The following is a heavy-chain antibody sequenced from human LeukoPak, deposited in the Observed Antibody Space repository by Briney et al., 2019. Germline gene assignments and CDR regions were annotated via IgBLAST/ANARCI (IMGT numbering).Heavy chain of an antibody. CDR3: ARGLRLIAFFDYYDSSGELGY. CDR2: MNPNSGNT. Sequence: ASVKVSCKASGYTFTSYDINWVRQATGQGLEWMGWMNPNSGNTGYAQKFQGRVTITRNTSISTAYMELSSLRSEDTAVYYCARGLRLIAFFDYYDSSGELGYWGQGTLVTVSS. D-gene: IGHD3-22*01. J-gene: IGHJ4*02. V-gene: IGHV1-8*03. CDR1: GYTFTSYD.